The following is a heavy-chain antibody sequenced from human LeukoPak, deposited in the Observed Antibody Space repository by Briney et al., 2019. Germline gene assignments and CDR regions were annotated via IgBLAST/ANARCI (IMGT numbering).Heavy chain of an antibody. CDR3: ARASSQYQLLPGGWFDP. CDR2: INHSGST. CDR1: GGSFSGYY. V-gene: IGHV4-34*01. D-gene: IGHD2-2*01. Sequence: SETLSLTCAVYGGSFSGYYWSWIRQPPGKGREWIGEINHSGSTNYNPSLKSRVTISVDTSKNQFSLKLSSVTAADTAVYYCARASSQYQLLPGGWFDPWGQGTLVTVSS. J-gene: IGHJ5*02.